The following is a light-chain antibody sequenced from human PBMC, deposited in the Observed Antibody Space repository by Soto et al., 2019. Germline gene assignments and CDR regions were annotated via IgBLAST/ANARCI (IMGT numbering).Light chain of an antibody. J-gene: IGLJ2*01. CDR1: SSNIGAGYD. V-gene: IGLV1-40*01. CDR3: QSYDSSLSVVV. CDR2: GNS. Sequence: QPVLTQPPSVSGAPGQRVTISCTGSSSNIGAGYDVHWYQHLPVTAPKLLIYGNSNRPSGVPDRFSGSKSGTSASLAITGLQAEDEADYYCQSYDSSLSVVVFGGGTKLTVL.